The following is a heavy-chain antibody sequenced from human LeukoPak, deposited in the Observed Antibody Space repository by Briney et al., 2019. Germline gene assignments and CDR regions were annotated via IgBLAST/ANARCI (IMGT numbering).Heavy chain of an antibody. CDR1: GFTFSSYS. D-gene: IGHD2-21*02. J-gene: IGHJ6*03. CDR2: ISSSSSYI. CDR3: ARYRVVTATAGYYYYMDV. Sequence: GGSLRLSCAASGFTFSSYSMNWVRQAPGKGLEWVSSISSSSSYIYYADSVKGRFTISRDNAKNSLYLQMNSLRAEDTAVYYCARYRVVTATAGYYYYMDVWGKGTTVTISS. V-gene: IGHV3-21*01.